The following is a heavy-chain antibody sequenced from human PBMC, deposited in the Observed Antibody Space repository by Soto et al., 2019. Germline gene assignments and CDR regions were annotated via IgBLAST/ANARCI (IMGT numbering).Heavy chain of an antibody. V-gene: IGHV1-46*01. Sequence: ASVKVSCKASGYTFTSYYMHWVRQAPGQGLEWMGIINPSGGSTSYAQKFQGRVTMTMDTSTSTVYMELSSLRSEDTAVYYCARGRYSSGWYGTRVTPGSTWTWVDYWGQGTLVTVSS. CDR2: INPSGGST. J-gene: IGHJ4*02. CDR3: ARGRYSSGWYGTRVTPGSTWTWVDY. D-gene: IGHD6-19*01. CDR1: GYTFTSYY.